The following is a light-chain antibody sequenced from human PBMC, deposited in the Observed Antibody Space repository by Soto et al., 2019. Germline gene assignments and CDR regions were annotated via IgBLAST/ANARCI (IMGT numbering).Light chain of an antibody. V-gene: IGLV2-14*01. CDR3: SSYTTSSNVI. CDR2: DVS. Sequence: QSALTQPASVSGSPGQSITISCTGTSSDVGSYKYVSWYLQNPGKAPKLLIYDVSNRPSGVSNRFSGSKSGNTASLTISGLQGEDEADDFCSSYTTSSNVIFGGGTKVTVL. J-gene: IGLJ2*01. CDR1: SSDVGSYKY.